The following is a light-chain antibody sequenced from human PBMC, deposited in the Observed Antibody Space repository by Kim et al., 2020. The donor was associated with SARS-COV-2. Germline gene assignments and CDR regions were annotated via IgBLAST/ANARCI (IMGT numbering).Light chain of an antibody. CDR3: QQYNSYSPT. Sequence: ASGGDRVTITCRASQSISSWLAWYQQKPGKAPKLLIYDASSLESGVPSRFNGSGSGTEFTLTISSLQPDDFATYYCQQYNSYSPTFGQGTKVDIK. CDR1: QSISSW. CDR2: DAS. J-gene: IGKJ1*01. V-gene: IGKV1-5*01.